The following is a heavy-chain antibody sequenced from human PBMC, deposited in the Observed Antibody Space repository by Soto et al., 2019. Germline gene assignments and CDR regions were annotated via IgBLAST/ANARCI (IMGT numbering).Heavy chain of an antibody. CDR2: IWYDGSIK. CDR3: ARDGGSHGPSYFDS. J-gene: IGHJ4*02. Sequence: GGSLRLSCAASGSTFSYYGMNWVRQAPGKGPEWVAVIWYDGSIKYYAESVKGRFSISRDNSKNTLYLNMNSLRTEDTAVYYCARDGGSHGPSYFDSWGQGSQVTVSS. D-gene: IGHD3-16*01. V-gene: IGHV3-33*01. CDR1: GSTFSYYG.